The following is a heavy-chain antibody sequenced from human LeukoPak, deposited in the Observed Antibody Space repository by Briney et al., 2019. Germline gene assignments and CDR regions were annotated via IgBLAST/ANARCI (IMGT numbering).Heavy chain of an antibody. D-gene: IGHD2-2*01. CDR3: ARVAGYCSSTGCYHYYYSMDV. Sequence: SETLSLTCAVYGGSFSDYFWNWIRQPPGKGLEWIGEINHRGSTNYNPSLKSRVTISLDTSTNQISLRLSSVTAADTAVYYCARVAGYCSSTGCYHYYYSMDVWGKGTTFTVSS. CDR2: INHRGST. J-gene: IGHJ6*03. V-gene: IGHV4-34*01. CDR1: GGSFSDYF.